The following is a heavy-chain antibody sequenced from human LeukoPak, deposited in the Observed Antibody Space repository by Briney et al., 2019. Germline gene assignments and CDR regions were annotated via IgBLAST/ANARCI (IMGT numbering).Heavy chain of an antibody. Sequence: ASVKVSCKASGGTFSSYAISWVRQAPGQGLEWMGGIIPIFGTANYAQKFQGRVTITADESTSTAYMELSSLRSEDTAVYYCARVLFLEWLFIDAFDIWGQGTMVTVSS. CDR1: GGTFSSYA. J-gene: IGHJ3*02. CDR3: ARVLFLEWLFIDAFDI. CDR2: IIPIFGTA. D-gene: IGHD3-3*01. V-gene: IGHV1-69*01.